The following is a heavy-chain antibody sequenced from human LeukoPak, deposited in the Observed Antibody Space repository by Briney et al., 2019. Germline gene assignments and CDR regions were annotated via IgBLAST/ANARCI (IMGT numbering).Heavy chain of an antibody. D-gene: IGHD2-2*01. CDR1: GFTVSSNY. CDR2: IYSGGST. Sequence: GGSLRLSCAASGFTVSSNYMSWVRQAPGKGLEWVSVIYSGGSTYYADSVKGRFTISRDNSKNTLYLQMNSLRAEDTAVYYCARSRSSTSWYYFDHWGQGTLVTVSS. V-gene: IGHV3-53*01. CDR3: ARSRSSTSWYYFDH. J-gene: IGHJ4*02.